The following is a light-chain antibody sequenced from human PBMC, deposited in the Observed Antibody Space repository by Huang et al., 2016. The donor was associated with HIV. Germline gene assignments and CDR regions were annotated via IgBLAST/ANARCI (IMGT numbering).Light chain of an antibody. Sequence: IQLTQSPSSLSASVGDRVTITCRASQGISSFLAWYQQKPGKAPKLLMYAASTLHSGGPVMFSGSGSGTDFTLTISSLQPEDFATYYCQQFNNYPLTFGGGTKVEIK. J-gene: IGKJ4*01. CDR3: QQFNNYPLT. CDR1: QGISSF. CDR2: AAS. V-gene: IGKV1-9*01.